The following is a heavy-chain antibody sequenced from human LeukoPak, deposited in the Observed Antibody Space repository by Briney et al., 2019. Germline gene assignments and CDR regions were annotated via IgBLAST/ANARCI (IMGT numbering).Heavy chain of an antibody. CDR1: GGSISSYY. CDR2: IYYSGST. J-gene: IGHJ4*02. CDR3: ARSKYSGSYYFDY. D-gene: IGHD1-26*01. V-gene: IGHV4-59*01. Sequence: KPSETLSLTCTVSGGSISSYYWSWIRQPPGKGLEWIGYIYYSGSTNYNPSLKSRVTISVDTSKNQFSLKLSSVTAADTAVYYCARSKYSGSYYFDYWGQGTLVTVSS.